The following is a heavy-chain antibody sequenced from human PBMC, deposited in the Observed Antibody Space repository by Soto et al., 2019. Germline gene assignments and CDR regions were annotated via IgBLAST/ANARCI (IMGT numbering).Heavy chain of an antibody. CDR3: ARCEVRGGNWFDP. D-gene: IGHD3-10*01. J-gene: IGHJ5*02. V-gene: IGHV1-3*01. Sequence: AASVKVSCKASGYTFTSYAMHWVRQAPGQRLEWMGWINAGNGNTKYSQKFQGRVTITRDTSASTAYMELSSLRSEDTAVYYCARCEVRGGNWFDPWGQGTLVTSPQ. CDR1: GYTFTSYA. CDR2: INAGNGNT.